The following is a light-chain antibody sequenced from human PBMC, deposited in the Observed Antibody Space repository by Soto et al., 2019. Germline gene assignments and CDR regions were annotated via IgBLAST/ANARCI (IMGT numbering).Light chain of an antibody. J-gene: IGKJ4*01. Sequence: DIVMTQSPLSLPVTPGEPASISCRSSQTLMHSSGYNYLDWYLQKPGQYPPLLIYLGSTRASGVPERFSGRVSGTDFTTKISRVEAEDVGLYYCRPDLQTPPTFGGGTKVEIK. V-gene: IGKV2-28*01. CDR3: RPDLQTPPT. CDR2: LGS. CDR1: QTLMHSSGYNY.